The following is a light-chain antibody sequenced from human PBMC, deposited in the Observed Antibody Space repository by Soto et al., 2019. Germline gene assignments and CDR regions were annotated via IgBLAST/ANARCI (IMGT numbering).Light chain of an antibody. CDR1: QSVGSY. V-gene: IGKV3-11*01. CDR3: QQRSDWPST. Sequence: EIVLTQSPATLSLSPGDRATLSSRAGQSVGSYLGWYQQRPGQPPRLLIYDASNRATGIPARFSGSGSGTDFTLTISSLEPEDFAVYYCQQRSDWPSTFGGGTKVEIK. J-gene: IGKJ4*01. CDR2: DAS.